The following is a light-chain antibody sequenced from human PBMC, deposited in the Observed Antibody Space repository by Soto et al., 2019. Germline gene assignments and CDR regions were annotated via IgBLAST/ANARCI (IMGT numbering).Light chain of an antibody. J-gene: IGKJ5*01. Sequence: ELVLTPCPAHRTWSPGERATHSCRASQSVSSYLAWYHQKPGEDPRLLIYDAPNRATGIPARCSGSGSGTDFPLTISTLEPADFAVYYCQQRSISPPSITFGHGTRLEIK. CDR2: DAP. CDR3: QQRSISPPSIT. V-gene: IGKV3-11*01. CDR1: QSVSSY.